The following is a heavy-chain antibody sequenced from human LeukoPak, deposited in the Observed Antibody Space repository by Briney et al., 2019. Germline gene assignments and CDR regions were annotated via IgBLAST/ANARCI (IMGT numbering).Heavy chain of an antibody. J-gene: IGHJ4*02. V-gene: IGHV4-34*01. D-gene: IGHD5-18*01. CDR1: GGSFSGYY. Sequence: SETLSLTCAVYGGSFSGYYWSWIRQPPGKGLEWIGEINHSGNTNYNPSLKSRVSISIDKSKNQLSLKVTSVTAADTAVYYCARGFRGYSYGNGNADYWGQGTLVTVSS. CDR3: ARGFRGYSYGNGNADY. CDR2: INHSGNT.